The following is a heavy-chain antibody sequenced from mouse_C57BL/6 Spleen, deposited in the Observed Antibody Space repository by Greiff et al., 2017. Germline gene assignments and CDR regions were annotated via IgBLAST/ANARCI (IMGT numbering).Heavy chain of an antibody. J-gene: IGHJ4*01. D-gene: IGHD4-1*01. V-gene: IGHV5-16*01. CDR1: GFTFSDYD. CDR3: ARDRGTGYYAMDD. CDR2: INYDGSST. Sequence: EVKLMESEGGLVQPGSSMKLSCTASGFTFSDYDMAWVRQVPEKGLEWVANINYDGSSTYYLDSLKSRFIISRDNARNILYLQMISLKSEDTATYYCARDRGTGYYAMDDWGQGTSVTVSS.